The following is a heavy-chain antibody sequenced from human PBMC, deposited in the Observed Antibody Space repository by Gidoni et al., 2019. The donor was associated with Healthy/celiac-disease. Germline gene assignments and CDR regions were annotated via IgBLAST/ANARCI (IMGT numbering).Heavy chain of an antibody. D-gene: IGHD2-15*01. CDR1: GYTFSSDA. V-gene: IGHV3-23*01. Sequence: EVQLLESGGGLVQPGGSLRLSCAASGYTFSSDAMSWVRQAPGKGLEWVSAISGSGGSTYYADSVKGRFTISRDNSKNTLYLQMNSLRAEDTAVYYCAKQEDIVVVVAAHDYWGQGTLVTVSS. CDR3: AKQEDIVVVVAAHDY. J-gene: IGHJ4*02. CDR2: ISGSGGST.